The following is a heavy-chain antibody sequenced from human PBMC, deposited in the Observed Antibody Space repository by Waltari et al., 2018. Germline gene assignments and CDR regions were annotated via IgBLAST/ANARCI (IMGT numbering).Heavy chain of an antibody. CDR2: IRYDGSNK. V-gene: IGHV3-30*02. CDR3: AKDRSYRYTPGWFDP. D-gene: IGHD5-18*01. J-gene: IGHJ5*02. Sequence: QVQLVESGGGVVQPGGSLRLSCAASGFTFSSYGMHWVRPAPGKGLEWVAFIRYDGSNKYYADSVKGRFTISRDNSKNTLYLQMNSLRAEDTAVYYCAKDRSYRYTPGWFDPWGQGTLVTVSS. CDR1: GFTFSSYG.